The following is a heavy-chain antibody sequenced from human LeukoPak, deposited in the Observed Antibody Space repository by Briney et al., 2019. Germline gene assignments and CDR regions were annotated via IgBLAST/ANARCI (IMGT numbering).Heavy chain of an antibody. CDR1: GYTFTDYY. CDR2: INPNSGVT. V-gene: IGHV1-2*02. Sequence: GASVKVSCKASGYTFTDYYMHWVRQAPGQGLEWMGWINPNSGVTNYAQNFQGRVTMTRDTSISTAYMELTWLSSDDTAVYYCARERSNGGARLDFWGQGTLVTASS. CDR3: ARERSNGGARLDF. D-gene: IGHD3-16*01. J-gene: IGHJ4*02.